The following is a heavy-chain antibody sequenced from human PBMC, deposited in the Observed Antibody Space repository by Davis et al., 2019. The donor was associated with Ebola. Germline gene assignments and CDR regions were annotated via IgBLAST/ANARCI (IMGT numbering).Heavy chain of an antibody. CDR1: GFTFSSYA. V-gene: IGHV3-23*01. CDR3: AKGGTYYYDSSGYPFDP. Sequence: GESLKISCAASGFTFSSYAMSWVRQAPGKGLEWVSAISGSGGSTYYADSVKGRFTISRDNSKNTLYLQMNSLRAEDTAVYYCAKGGTYYYDSSGYPFDPWGQGTLVTVSS. CDR2: ISGSGGST. J-gene: IGHJ5*02. D-gene: IGHD3-22*01.